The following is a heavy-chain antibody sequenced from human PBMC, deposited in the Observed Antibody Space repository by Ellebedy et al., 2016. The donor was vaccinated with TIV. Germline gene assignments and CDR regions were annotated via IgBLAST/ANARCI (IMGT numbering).Heavy chain of an antibody. J-gene: IGHJ4*02. CDR3: AREGLYYGSGSYLVH. CDR2: IYYSGST. CDR1: GGSISSSSYY. V-gene: IGHV4-39*07. Sequence: GSLRLXXTVSGGSISSSSYYWGWIRQPPGKGLEWIGSIYYSGSTYYNPSLKSRVTISVDTSKNQFSLKLSSVTAADTAVYYCAREGLYYGSGSYLVHWGQGTLVTVSS. D-gene: IGHD3-10*01.